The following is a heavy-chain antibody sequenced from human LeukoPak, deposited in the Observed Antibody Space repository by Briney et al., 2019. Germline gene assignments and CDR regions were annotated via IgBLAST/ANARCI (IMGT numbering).Heavy chain of an antibody. J-gene: IGHJ6*03. D-gene: IGHD3-3*01. CDR3: ARINTYDFWIGYPYYYYYYMDV. V-gene: IGHV1-8*01. CDR1: GYTFTSYD. CDR2: MNPISGNT. Sequence: ASVKVSCKASGYTFTSYDINWVRQATGQGLEWMGWMNPISGNTGYAQKFQGRVTMTRNTSISTAYMELSSLRSEDTAVYYCARINTYDFWIGYPYYYYYYMDVWGKGTTVTVSS.